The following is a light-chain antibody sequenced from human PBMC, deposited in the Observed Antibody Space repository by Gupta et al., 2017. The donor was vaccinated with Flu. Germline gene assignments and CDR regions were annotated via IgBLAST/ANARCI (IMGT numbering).Light chain of an antibody. V-gene: IGKV1-5*03. J-gene: IGKJ1*01. CDR3: QQYNSWGT. CDR2: KAS. Sequence: DIQMTQSPSTLSASVGNRVTITCRASQSISSWLAWYQQKPGKAPKLLIYKASSLESGVPSRFSGSGSGTEFTLTISGLQPDDFATYYCQQYNSWGTFGQGTKVEIK. CDR1: QSISSW.